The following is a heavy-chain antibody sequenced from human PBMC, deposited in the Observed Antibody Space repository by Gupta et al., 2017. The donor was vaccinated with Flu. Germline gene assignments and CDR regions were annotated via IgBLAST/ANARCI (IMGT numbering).Heavy chain of an antibody. CDR1: GFSLSTSGVG. CDR2: IYWDDDK. CDR3: AHCTAMVENWYFDL. Sequence: QITLKESGPTLVKPTQTLTLTCTFSGFSLSTSGVGVGWIRQPPGKALEWLALIYWDDDKRYSPSLKSRLTITKDTSKNQVVLTMTNMDPVDTATYYCAHCTAMVENWYFDLWGRGTLVTVSS. J-gene: IGHJ2*01. V-gene: IGHV2-5*02. D-gene: IGHD5-18*01.